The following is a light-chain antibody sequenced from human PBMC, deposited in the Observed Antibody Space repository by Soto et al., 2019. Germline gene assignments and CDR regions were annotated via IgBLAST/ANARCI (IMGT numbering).Light chain of an antibody. J-gene: IGLJ1*01. CDR1: SSDVGGYNY. V-gene: IGLV2-14*03. CDR2: DVN. Sequence: QSVLTQPASVSGSPGQSITISCTGTSSDVGGYNYVSWYQQHPGKAPKLMIYDVNDRPSGVSHRFSGSKSGNTASLSISGLRAEDEADYYCSSYTSSTTDVFGTGTKVTV. CDR3: SSYTSSTTDV.